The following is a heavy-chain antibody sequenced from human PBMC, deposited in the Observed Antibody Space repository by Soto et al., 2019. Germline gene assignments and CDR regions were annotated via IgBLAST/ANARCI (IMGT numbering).Heavy chain of an antibody. CDR3: ARREGSYDAFDI. V-gene: IGHV1-69*02. CDR2: IIPILGIA. J-gene: IGHJ3*02. D-gene: IGHD1-26*01. CDR1: GGTFSSYT. Sequence: QVQLVQSGAEVKKPGSSVKVSCKASGGTFSSYTISWVRQAPGQGLEWMGRIIPILGIANYAQKFQGRVTITADKSTSTAYMELSSLRSEDTAVYYCARREGSYDAFDIWGQGTMVTVSS.